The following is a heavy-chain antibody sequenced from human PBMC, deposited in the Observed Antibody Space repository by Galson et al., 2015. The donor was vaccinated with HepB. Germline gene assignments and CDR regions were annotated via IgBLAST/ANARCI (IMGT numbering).Heavy chain of an antibody. D-gene: IGHD3-9*01. V-gene: IGHV3-15*01. CDR1: GFTFSNAW. CDR2: IKSKTDGGTT. J-gene: IGHJ3*02. Sequence: SLRLSCAASGFTFSNAWMSWVRQAPGKGLEWVGRIKSKTDGGTTDYAAPVKGRFTISRDDSKNTLHLQMNSLKTEDTAVYYCTTVCYYDILTGYHPDAFDIWGQGTMVTVSS. CDR3: TTVCYYDILTGYHPDAFDI.